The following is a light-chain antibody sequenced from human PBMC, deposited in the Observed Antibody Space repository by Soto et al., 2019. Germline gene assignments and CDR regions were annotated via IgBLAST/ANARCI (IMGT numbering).Light chain of an antibody. CDR1: QSVSSN. V-gene: IGKV3-15*01. CDR2: GAS. J-gene: IGKJ1*01. Sequence: EIVMTQSPATLSVSPGERATLSCRASQSVSSNLAWYQQKPGQAPRLLIYGASTRATGIPARCSGRGSGTDFTLAISGLQSEDFAVYYCQQYNNWPRSFGQGTKVEIK. CDR3: QQYNNWPRS.